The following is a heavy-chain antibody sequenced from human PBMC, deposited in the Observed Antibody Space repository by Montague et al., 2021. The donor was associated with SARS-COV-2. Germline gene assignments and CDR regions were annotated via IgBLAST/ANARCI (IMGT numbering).Heavy chain of an antibody. CDR3: ARQPTRGITMFGVITDGGWDG. CDR2: IYYSGST. Sequence: SETLSLTCTVSGGSISSSSYYWGWIRQPPGKGLEWIGSIYYSGSTYYNPSLKRRVTISVDTSKNQFSLKLSSVTAADTAVYYCARQPTRGITMFGVITDGGWDGWGHGTPITVS. CDR1: GGSISSSSYY. J-gene: IGHJ6*02. V-gene: IGHV4-39*07. D-gene: IGHD3-3*01.